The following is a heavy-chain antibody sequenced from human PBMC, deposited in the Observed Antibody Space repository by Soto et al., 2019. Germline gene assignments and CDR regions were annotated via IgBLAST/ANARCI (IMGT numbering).Heavy chain of an antibody. CDR1: GFTFSNYW. V-gene: IGHV3-74*01. D-gene: IGHD3-16*01. J-gene: IGHJ4*02. CDR2: IRSDGTAT. CDR3: AKDLSWGQCGY. Sequence: EMQLVESGGGLVQPGGSLRLSCVASGFTFSNYWMHWVRQDPGMGLVWVSSIRSDGTATQYADSVNGRFTVSRDNTKNTLYLQMSSRRAEDTAVYYCAKDLSWGQCGYWGQGTLVTVSS.